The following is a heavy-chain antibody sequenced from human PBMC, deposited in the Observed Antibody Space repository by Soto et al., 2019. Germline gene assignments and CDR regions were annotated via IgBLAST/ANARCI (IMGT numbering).Heavy chain of an antibody. CDR3: VRSKGGYSYGTPFDY. CDR2: ISAYNGNT. Sequence: ASVKVSCKASGYTFTNFGISWVRQAPGQGLEWMGWISAYNGNTNYAQNFQGRVTMTTDTSTSTAYMELNSLRPEDTALYYCVRSKGGYSYGTPFDYWGQGTLVTVSS. V-gene: IGHV1-18*01. J-gene: IGHJ4*02. D-gene: IGHD5-18*01. CDR1: GYTFTNFG.